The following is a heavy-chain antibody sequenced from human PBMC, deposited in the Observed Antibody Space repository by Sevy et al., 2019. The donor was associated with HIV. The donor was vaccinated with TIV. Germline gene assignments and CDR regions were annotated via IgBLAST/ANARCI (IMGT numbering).Heavy chain of an antibody. D-gene: IGHD6-19*01. CDR1: GGSISSTNYY. CDR2: IYYSGST. J-gene: IGHJ5*01. V-gene: IGHV4-39*01. Sequence: SETLSLTCTVSGGSISSTNYYWGWIRQPPGKGLQWIGTIYYSGSTYYNPSLKSRVSISVDTSKNQFSLKLSSVTAADTAVYYCARVSWYSSGWLRFDSWGQGTLVTVSS. CDR3: ARVSWYSSGWLRFDS.